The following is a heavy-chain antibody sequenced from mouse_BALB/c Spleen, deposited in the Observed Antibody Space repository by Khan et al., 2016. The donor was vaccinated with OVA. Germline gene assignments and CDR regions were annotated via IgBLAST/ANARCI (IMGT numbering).Heavy chain of an antibody. CDR2: IYPGTDNI. CDR1: GYIFTSYW. Sequence: VQLQESGAELVRPGASVKLSCKTSGYIFTSYWIHWIKQRPGQGLEWIARIYPGTDNIYYNERLKDKATLTADKSSSTDYMQLSSLKSEDSAVYYCARGEDLYYFDYWGHGTTLTVSS. CDR3: ARGEDLYYFDY. J-gene: IGHJ2*01. V-gene: IGHV1S132*01.